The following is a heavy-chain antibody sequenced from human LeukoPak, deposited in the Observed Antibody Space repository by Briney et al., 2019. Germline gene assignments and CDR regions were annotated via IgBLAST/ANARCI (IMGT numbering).Heavy chain of an antibody. V-gene: IGHV4-34*01. CDR2: INHTGST. CDR3: ASLTMVRGVIIAGFDP. CDR1: GGYISSYY. Sequence: SETPPQICAVAGGYISSYYWSWIRHHPGKGLEESGEINHTGSTNYNQSLTSRVTISVDTSKNQFSLKLSSVTAAETAVYYCASLTMVRGVIIAGFDPWGQGTLVTVSS. J-gene: IGHJ5*02. D-gene: IGHD3-10*01.